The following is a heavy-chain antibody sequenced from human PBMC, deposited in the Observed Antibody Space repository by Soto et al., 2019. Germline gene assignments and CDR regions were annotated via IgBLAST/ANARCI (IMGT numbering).Heavy chain of an antibody. D-gene: IGHD1-7*01. CDR1: GFTFSSYS. V-gene: IGHV3-64*01. CDR3: AREGTSGTSFDY. Sequence: PGGSLRLSCAASGFTFSSYSMNWVRQAPGKGLEYVSAISSNGGSTYYANSVKGRFTISRDNSKNTLYLQMGSLRAEDMAVYYCAREGTSGTSFDYWGQGTLVTAPQ. CDR2: ISSNGGST. J-gene: IGHJ4*02.